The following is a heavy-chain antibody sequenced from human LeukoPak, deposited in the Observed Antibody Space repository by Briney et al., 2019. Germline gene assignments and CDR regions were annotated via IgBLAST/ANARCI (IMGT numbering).Heavy chain of an antibody. CDR1: GFTFRSYG. CDR2: IQKDGSNK. D-gene: IGHD3-16*01. J-gene: IGHJ4*02. Sequence: GGSLRLSCGASGFTFRSYGVHWVRQAPGKGLEWVAFIQKDGSNKYYGDSVKGRFTISRDSSKNTLYLQMNSLRVEDTAVYYCAKEMYDYVWGSYFENWGQGTLVTVSS. V-gene: IGHV3-30*02. CDR3: AKEMYDYVWGSYFEN.